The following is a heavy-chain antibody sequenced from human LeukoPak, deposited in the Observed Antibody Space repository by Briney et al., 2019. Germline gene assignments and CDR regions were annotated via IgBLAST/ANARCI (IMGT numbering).Heavy chain of an antibody. Sequence: RASVKVSCKASGYTFTGYYMHWVRQAPGQGLEWMGWINPNSGGTNYAQKFQGRVTMTRDTSTSTAYMELSRLRSDDKAVYYCARDSSGWYDYWGQGTLVTVSS. CDR1: GYTFTGYY. CDR3: ARDSSGWYDY. CDR2: INPNSGGT. V-gene: IGHV1-2*02. J-gene: IGHJ4*02. D-gene: IGHD6-19*01.